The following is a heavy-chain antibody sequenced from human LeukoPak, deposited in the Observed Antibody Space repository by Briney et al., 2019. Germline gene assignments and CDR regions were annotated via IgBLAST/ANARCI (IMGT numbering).Heavy chain of an antibody. CDR2: IYHSGST. CDR1: GYSISSGYY. D-gene: IGHD5-18*01. J-gene: IGHJ4*02. Sequence: PSETLSVTCAVSGYSISSGYYWGWIRQPPGKGLEWIGSIYHSGSTYYNPSLKSRVTISVDTSKNQFSLKLSSVTAADTAVYYCARDRYSYGYHIFDSWGQGILVTVSS. V-gene: IGHV4-38-2*02. CDR3: ARDRYSYGYHIFDS.